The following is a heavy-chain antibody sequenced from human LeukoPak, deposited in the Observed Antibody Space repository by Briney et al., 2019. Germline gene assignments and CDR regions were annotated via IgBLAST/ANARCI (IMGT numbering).Heavy chain of an antibody. D-gene: IGHD4-17*01. V-gene: IGHV3-30*18. J-gene: IGHJ4*02. CDR2: ISFDGSNH. CDR3: AKTGRDVPRNYGDQRFDC. CDR1: GFTFSSYG. Sequence: GGSLRLSCTASGFTFSSYGMHWVRQASGKGPEWLAVISFDGSNHYYADSVKGRFTISRDNSKNTLYLQWYSLRVEDTAVYYCAKTGRDVPRNYGDQRFDCWGQGTLVTVSS.